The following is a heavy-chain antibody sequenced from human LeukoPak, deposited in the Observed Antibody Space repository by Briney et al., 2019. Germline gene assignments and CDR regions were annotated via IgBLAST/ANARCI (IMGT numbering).Heavy chain of an antibody. Sequence: ASVKVSCKASGYTFTGYHIHWVRQAPGQGLEWMGWMDPNSGNTGYAQKFQGRVTMTRNTSISTAYMELSSLRSEDTAVYYCARARGRAVVGRSWFDPWGQGTLVTVSS. CDR3: ARARGRAVVGRSWFDP. J-gene: IGHJ5*02. CDR1: GYTFTGYH. CDR2: MDPNSGNT. V-gene: IGHV1-8*02. D-gene: IGHD6-19*01.